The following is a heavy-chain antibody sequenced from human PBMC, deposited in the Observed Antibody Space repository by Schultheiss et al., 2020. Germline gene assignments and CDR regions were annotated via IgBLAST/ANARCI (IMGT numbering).Heavy chain of an antibody. V-gene: IGHV3-71*01. CDR2: IRSKAYGGTT. D-gene: IGHD1-26*01. Sequence: GGSLRLSCAASGFTFSNAWMNWVRQAPGKGLEWVGFIRSKAYGGTTEYAASVKGRFTISRDDSKSIAYLQMNSLKTEDTAVYYCAREWGSYFMGQNWFDPWGQGTLVTVSS. J-gene: IGHJ5*02. CDR1: GFTFSNAW. CDR3: AREWGSYFMGQNWFDP.